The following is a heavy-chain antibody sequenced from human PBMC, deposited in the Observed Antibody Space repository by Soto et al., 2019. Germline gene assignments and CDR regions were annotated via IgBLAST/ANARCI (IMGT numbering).Heavy chain of an antibody. D-gene: IGHD4-17*01. Sequence: PGESLKISCKGSGYSFTNYWIGWVRQMPGKGLEWMGIIYPDDSDTRYSPSFQGQVTISADKSISTAYLQWSRLKASDTAMYYCARRTETDYYGMDVWGQGTTVTVSS. CDR1: GYSFTNYW. CDR3: ARRTETDYYGMDV. V-gene: IGHV5-51*01. CDR2: IYPDDSDT. J-gene: IGHJ6*02.